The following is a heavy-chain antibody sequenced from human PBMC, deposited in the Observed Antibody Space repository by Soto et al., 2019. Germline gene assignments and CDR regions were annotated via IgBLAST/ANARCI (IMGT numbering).Heavy chain of an antibody. Sequence: ASVKVSCKASGYSFTDYHIHWVRQAPGQGLEWLGRINPKSGGTSTAQKFQGWVTMTTDTSISTASMELTRLTSDDTAIYYCARGDSTDCSNGVFFFFYNHDMDVWGQGTTVTVSS. CDR1: GYSFTDYH. J-gene: IGHJ6*02. V-gene: IGHV1-2*04. CDR2: INPKSGGT. D-gene: IGHD2-8*01. CDR3: ARGDSTDCSNGVFFFFYNHDMDV.